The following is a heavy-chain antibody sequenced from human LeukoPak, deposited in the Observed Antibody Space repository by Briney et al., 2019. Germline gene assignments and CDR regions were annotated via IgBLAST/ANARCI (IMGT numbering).Heavy chain of an antibody. CDR2: ISSSSTYI. Sequence: PGGSLRLSCAASGFPFSDYYMNWVRQAPGKGLEWVSDISSSSTYIYYADSVKGRFTISRDNAENSLYLQMNGLRVEDTAVYFCARGDRRATITGLDSWGQGTLVTVSS. CDR3: ARGDRRATITGLDS. CDR1: GFPFSDYY. J-gene: IGHJ4*02. V-gene: IGHV3-21*06. D-gene: IGHD5-24*01.